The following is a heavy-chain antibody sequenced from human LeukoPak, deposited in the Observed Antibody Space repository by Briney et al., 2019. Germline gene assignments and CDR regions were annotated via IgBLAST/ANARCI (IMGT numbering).Heavy chain of an antibody. V-gene: IGHV1-69*01. CDR1: GGTFSSYA. Sequence: SVKVSCKASGGTFSSYAISWVRQAPGQGLEWMGGIIPIFGTANYAQKFQGRVTITADESTSTAYMELSSLRSEDTAVYYCARAGLGGYSGYDLDDYFDYWGQGTLVTVSS. CDR3: ARAGLGGYSGYDLDDYFDY. CDR2: IIPIFGTA. J-gene: IGHJ4*02. D-gene: IGHD5-12*01.